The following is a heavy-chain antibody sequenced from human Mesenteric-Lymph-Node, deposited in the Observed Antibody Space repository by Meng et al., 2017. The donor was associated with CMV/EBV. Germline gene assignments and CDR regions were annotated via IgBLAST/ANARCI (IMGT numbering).Heavy chain of an antibody. CDR1: GYSFTTYW. CDR3: ARRPAAMINWFDP. CDR2: IYPGDSDT. Sequence: GGSLRLSCKGSGYSFTTYWIAWVRQMPGKGLEWMGIIYPGDSDTRYSPSFQGQVTISADKSISTAYLQWSSLKASDTAMYYCARRPAAMINWFDPWGQGTLVTVSS. V-gene: IGHV5-51*01. D-gene: IGHD2-2*01. J-gene: IGHJ5*02.